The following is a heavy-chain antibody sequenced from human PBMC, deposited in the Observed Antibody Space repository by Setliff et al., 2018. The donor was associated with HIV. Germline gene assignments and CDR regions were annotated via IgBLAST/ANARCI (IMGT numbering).Heavy chain of an antibody. CDR1: GDSINKYY. CDR2: IYISGNT. J-gene: IGHJ6*02. D-gene: IGHD2-21*01. Sequence: SETLSLTCTVSGDSINKYYWSWIRQPPGKGLEWIGYIYISGNTMYNPSLKSRVTMSLDTPKNHVSLKLTSVTAADTAVYYCARRSIVGSTRGYYYYALDVWGQGTTVTVSS. V-gene: IGHV4-4*09. CDR3: ARRSIVGSTRGYYYYALDV.